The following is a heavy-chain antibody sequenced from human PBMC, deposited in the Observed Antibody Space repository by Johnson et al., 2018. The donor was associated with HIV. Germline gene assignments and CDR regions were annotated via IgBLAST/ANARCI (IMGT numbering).Heavy chain of an antibody. D-gene: IGHD3-16*01. J-gene: IGHJ3*02. CDR2: ISYDGSNK. CDR1: GFTFSSYG. Sequence: QEQLVESGGGVVQPGGSLRLSCAASGFTFSSYGMHWVRQAPGKGLEWVAVISYDGSNKYYADSVKGRFTISRDNSKNTLYLQMNSLRAEDTAVYYCARDLNHFGGAFDIWGQGTMVTVSS. V-gene: IGHV3-30*19. CDR3: ARDLNHFGGAFDI.